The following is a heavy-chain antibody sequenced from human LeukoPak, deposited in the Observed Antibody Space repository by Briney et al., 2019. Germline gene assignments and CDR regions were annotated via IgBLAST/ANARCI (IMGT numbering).Heavy chain of an antibody. J-gene: IGHJ6*03. D-gene: IGHD3-10*01. CDR1: GGSISSYY. Sequence: SETLSLTCTVSGGSISSYYWSWIRQPPGKGLEWLGYIHYTGSTNYNSSLKSRATLSVDTSKNQFSLKLSSVTAADTAVYYCARVEEGYGSGRRENYYYYYMDVWGKGTTVTISS. V-gene: IGHV4-59*01. CDR2: IHYTGST. CDR3: ARVEEGYGSGRRENYYYYYMDV.